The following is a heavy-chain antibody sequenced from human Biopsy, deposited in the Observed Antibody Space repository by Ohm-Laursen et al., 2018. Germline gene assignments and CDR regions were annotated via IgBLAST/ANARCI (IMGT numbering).Heavy chain of an antibody. D-gene: IGHD3-22*01. CDR3: ARDRGYYSDRTVPGYFDL. Sequence: SQTLSLTCTVSGDSISSYYWSWIRQPPGKGLQRIGYAYYTGSTDYNPSLQSRVTISVDTSKNHFSLRLRSVTPADTAIYYCARDRGYYSDRTVPGYFDLWGRGTLVTVSS. CDR1: GDSISSYY. J-gene: IGHJ2*01. CDR2: AYYTGST. V-gene: IGHV4-59*01.